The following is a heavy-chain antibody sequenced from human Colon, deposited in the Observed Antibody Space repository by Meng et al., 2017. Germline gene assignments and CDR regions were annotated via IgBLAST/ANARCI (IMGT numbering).Heavy chain of an antibody. CDR2: IDPNSGGT. V-gene: IGHV1-2*06. J-gene: IGHJ4*02. CDR1: GYTFTDYH. D-gene: IGHD1-26*01. Sequence: VPLVQSGAEVKKPGASVKVSCKASGYTFTDYHMHWVRQSPGQGLEWMGRIDPNSGGTNYAQKFQGRVTMTRDTSITTAYMELSRLRSDDTAVYYCARVLFSGSYPSGYWGQGTLVTVSS. CDR3: ARVLFSGSYPSGY.